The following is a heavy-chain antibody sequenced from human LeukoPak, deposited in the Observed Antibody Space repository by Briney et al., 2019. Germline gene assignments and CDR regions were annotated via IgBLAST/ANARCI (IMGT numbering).Heavy chain of an antibody. CDR3: ARVCYSFCPYYYYGMDV. V-gene: IGHV1-8*01. CDR1: GYTFTSYD. J-gene: IGHJ6*02. Sequence: ASVKVSCKASGYTFTSYDINWVRQATGQGLEWMGWMNPNSGNTGYAQKFQGRVTMTRNTSISTAYMELSSLRSEDTAVYYCARVCYSFCPYYYYGMDVWGQGHTVTVSS. D-gene: IGHD2-15*01. CDR2: MNPNSGNT.